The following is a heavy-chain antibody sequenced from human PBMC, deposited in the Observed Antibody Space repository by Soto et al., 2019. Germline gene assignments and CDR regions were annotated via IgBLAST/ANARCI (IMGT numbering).Heavy chain of an antibody. CDR3: ARVHDFWSGSPIDP. CDR1: GGSISSGGYY. Sequence: SETLSLTCTVSGGSISSGGYYWSWIRQHPGKGLEWIGYTYYSGSTYYNPSLKSRVTISVDTSKNQFSLKLSSVTAADTAVYYCARVHDFWSGSPIDPWGQGTLVTVSS. CDR2: TYYSGST. J-gene: IGHJ5*02. V-gene: IGHV4-31*03. D-gene: IGHD3-3*01.